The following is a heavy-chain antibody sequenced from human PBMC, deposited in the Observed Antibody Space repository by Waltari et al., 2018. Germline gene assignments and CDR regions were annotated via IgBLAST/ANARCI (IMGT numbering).Heavy chain of an antibody. CDR1: GGTFSSYA. CDR3: ARATLDYGEGLGISMDV. J-gene: IGHJ6*02. D-gene: IGHD4-17*01. CDR2: SIPIFGTA. Sequence: QVQLVQSGAEVKKPGSSVKVSCKASGGTFSSYAISWVRQAPGQGLEWMGGSIPIFGTANYAQKFQGRVTITADEATSTAYMELSSLRSEDTAVYYCARATLDYGEGLGISMDVWGQGTTVTVSS. V-gene: IGHV1-69*13.